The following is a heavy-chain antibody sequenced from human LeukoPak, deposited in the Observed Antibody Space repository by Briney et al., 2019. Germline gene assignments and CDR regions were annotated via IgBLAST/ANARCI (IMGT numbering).Heavy chain of an antibody. CDR1: GYFISSGYF. Sequence: SETLSLTCTVSGYFISSGYFWGWIRQPPGKGLEWIGIIHYGESPYYSPSLESRITISMDTSKNHFSLKLTSVTAADTAVYFCARGAEYYAIWRGYAGYSDYWGQGISVTVSS. CDR2: IHYGESP. J-gene: IGHJ4*02. CDR3: ARGAEYYAIWRGYAGYSDY. V-gene: IGHV4-38-2*02. D-gene: IGHD3-3*01.